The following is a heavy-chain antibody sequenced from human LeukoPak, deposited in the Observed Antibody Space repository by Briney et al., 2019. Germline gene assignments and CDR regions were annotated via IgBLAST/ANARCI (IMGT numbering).Heavy chain of an antibody. CDR1: GYTFTGYY. D-gene: IGHD6-6*01. CDR2: INPNSGGT. CDR3: ARVHYSRSSNIADYYYYGIDV. Sequence: SVKVSCQASGYTFTGYYMHWVRQAPGQGLDWMGRINPNSGGTNYAQKFQGRVTMTRDTSISTAYMELSRLRSDDTAVHYCARVHYSRSSNIADYYYYGIDVWSQATTATV. V-gene: IGHV1-2*06. J-gene: IGHJ6*02.